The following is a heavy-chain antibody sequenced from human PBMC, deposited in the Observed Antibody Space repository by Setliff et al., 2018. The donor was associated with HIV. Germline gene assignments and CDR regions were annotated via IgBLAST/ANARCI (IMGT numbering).Heavy chain of an antibody. D-gene: IGHD3-16*01. CDR2: ISGSGDST. V-gene: IGHV3-23*01. J-gene: IGHJ5*02. Sequence: GGSLRLSCAASGFTFNYHAMTWVRQAPGKGLEWVSGISGSGDSTFYAHSVKGRFTISRDNSRNTLYLEMNNLRAEDTALYYCAKDYTPTFWEYNWFDVWGQGTQVTVSS. CDR3: AKDYTPTFWEYNWFDV. CDR1: GFTFNYHA.